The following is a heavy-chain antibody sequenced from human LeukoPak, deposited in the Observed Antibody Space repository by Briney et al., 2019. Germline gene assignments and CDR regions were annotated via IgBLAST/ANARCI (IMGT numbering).Heavy chain of an antibody. D-gene: IGHD6-19*01. Sequence: ASVKVSCKASGYTFTSYGISWVRQAPGQGLEWMGWISAYNGNTNYAQKLQGRVTMTTDTPTSTAYMELRSLRSDDTAVYYCARGHRGQWLVLDYFDYWGQGTLVTVSS. CDR1: GYTFTSYG. J-gene: IGHJ4*02. V-gene: IGHV1-18*01. CDR2: ISAYNGNT. CDR3: ARGHRGQWLVLDYFDY.